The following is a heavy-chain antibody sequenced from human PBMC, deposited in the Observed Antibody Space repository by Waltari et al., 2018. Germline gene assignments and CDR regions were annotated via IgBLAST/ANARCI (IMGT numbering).Heavy chain of an antibody. D-gene: IGHD3-10*01. CDR3: ATSGHYYYGSGAGGNWFDP. V-gene: IGHV4-38-2*02. J-gene: IGHJ5*02. CDR1: GYSISSGYY. CDR2: IYHSGST. Sequence: QVQLQESGPGLVKPSETLSLTCTVSGYSISSGYYWGWIRQPPGKGLEWIGSIYHSGSTYYNPSLKSRVTISVDTSKNQFSLKLSSVTAADTAVYYCATSGHYYYGSGAGGNWFDPWGQGTLVTVSS.